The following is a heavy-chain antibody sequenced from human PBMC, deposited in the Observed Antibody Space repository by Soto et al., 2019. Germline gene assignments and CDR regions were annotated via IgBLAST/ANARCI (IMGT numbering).Heavy chain of an antibody. CDR1: GGTFSSYA. D-gene: IGHD3-3*01. CDR3: AQRFVRITIFGVAQGGWFDP. V-gene: IGHV1-69*06. J-gene: IGHJ5*02. Sequence: SVKVSCKASGGTFSSYAISWVRQAPGQGLEWMGGIIPIFGTANYAQKFQGRVTITADKSTSTAYMELSSLRSEDTAVYYCAQRFVRITIFGVAQGGWFDPWGQGTLVTVS. CDR2: IIPIFGTA.